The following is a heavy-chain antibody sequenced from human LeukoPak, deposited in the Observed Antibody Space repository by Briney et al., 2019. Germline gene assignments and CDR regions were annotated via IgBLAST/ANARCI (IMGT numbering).Heavy chain of an antibody. J-gene: IGHJ4*02. CDR3: ARGTDCSGVNCVDY. CDR2: INPDSDGE. Sequence: ASVKVSCKAPGYTFTGNFMHWLRQAPGQGLEWVGLINPDSDGENYAEKVQGRVTMTRDTSNSTAYMELSRLRSDDTAVYYCARGTDCSGVNCVDYWGQGTLITVSS. V-gene: IGHV1-2*06. D-gene: IGHD2-15*01. CDR1: GYTFTGNF.